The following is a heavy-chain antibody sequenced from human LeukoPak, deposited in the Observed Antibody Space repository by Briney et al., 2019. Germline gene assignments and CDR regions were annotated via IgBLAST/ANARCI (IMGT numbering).Heavy chain of an antibody. CDR3: ARDLGAATYNWFDP. CDR1: GGSISDSY. J-gene: IGHJ5*02. CDR2: IYDSGNT. D-gene: IGHD6-13*01. V-gene: IGHV4-59*01. Sequence: KASETLSLTCTVSGGSISDSYWSWIRQPPGKGLEWIGYIYDSGNTNYNPSLKRRVTISVDTSKNQFSLKLSSVTAADTAVYYCARDLGAATYNWFDPWGQGTLVTVSS.